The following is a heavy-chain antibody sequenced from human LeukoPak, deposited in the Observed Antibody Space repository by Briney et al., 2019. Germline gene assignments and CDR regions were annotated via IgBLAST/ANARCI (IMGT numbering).Heavy chain of an antibody. D-gene: IGHD6-13*01. CDR2: ISAYNGNT. J-gene: IGHJ6*02. V-gene: IGHV1-18*01. CDR1: GYTFTSYG. Sequence: GASVKVSCKASGYTFTSYGISWVRQAPGQGLEWMGWISAYNGNTNYAQKLQGRVTMTTDTSTSTAYMELRSLRPDDTAVYYCARGGGVGIAAAGTKKNYYSMDVWGQGTTVTVSS. CDR3: ARGGGVGIAAAGTKKNYYSMDV.